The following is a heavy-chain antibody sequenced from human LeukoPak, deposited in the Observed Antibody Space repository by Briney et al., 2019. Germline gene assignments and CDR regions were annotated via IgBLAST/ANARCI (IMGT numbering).Heavy chain of an antibody. CDR3: ARDLGDGYNLH. J-gene: IGHJ1*01. Sequence: GGSLRLSCAASGFTFSSYSVNWVRQAPGKGLEWVSSISSSSSYIYYADSVKGRFTISRDNAKNSLYLQMNSLRAEDTAVYYCARDLGDGYNLHWGQGTLVTVSS. CDR1: GFTFSSYS. V-gene: IGHV3-21*01. D-gene: IGHD5-24*01. CDR2: ISSSSSYI.